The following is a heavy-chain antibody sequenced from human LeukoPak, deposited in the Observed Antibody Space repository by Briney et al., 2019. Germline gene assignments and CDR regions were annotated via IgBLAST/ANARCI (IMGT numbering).Heavy chain of an antibody. CDR3: ARARGYSYGYSDY. D-gene: IGHD5-18*01. CDR1: GGSISNYY. J-gene: IGHJ4*02. CDR2: ISSSSSIM. Sequence: ETLSVTCTVSGGSISNYYWNWVRQAPGKGLEWVSYISSSSSIMDYADSVKGRFTISRDNAKNSLYLQMNSLRAEDTAVYYCARARGYSYGYSDYWGKGTLVTVSS. V-gene: IGHV3-48*01.